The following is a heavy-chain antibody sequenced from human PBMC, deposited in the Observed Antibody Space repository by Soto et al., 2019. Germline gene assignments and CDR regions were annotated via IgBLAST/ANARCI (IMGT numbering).Heavy chain of an antibody. CDR1: GGSISSGGYY. CDR3: ARDITIVRGVNITYNWFDP. Sequence: SETLSLTCTVSGGSISSGGYYWSWIRQHPGKGLEWIGYIYYSGSTYYNPSLKSRVTISVDTSKNQFSLKLSSVTAADTAVYYCARDITIVRGVNITYNWFDPWGQGTPVTVSS. J-gene: IGHJ5*02. CDR2: IYYSGST. V-gene: IGHV4-31*03. D-gene: IGHD3-10*01.